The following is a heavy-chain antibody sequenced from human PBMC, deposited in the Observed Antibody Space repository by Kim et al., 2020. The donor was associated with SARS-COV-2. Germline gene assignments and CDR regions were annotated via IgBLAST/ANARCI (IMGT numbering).Heavy chain of an antibody. D-gene: IGHD3-22*01. J-gene: IGHJ4*02. CDR3: ARDFYYYDSSGYYD. CDR2: TYYRSKWYN. Sequence: SQTLSLTCAIFGDSVSSNSVAWNWIRQSPSRGLEWLGRTYYRSKWYNDYAPSVKSRITIDPDTSKNQFSLHLRSVTPEDTAIYYCARDFYYYDSSGYYDWGQGTLVTVSS. V-gene: IGHV6-1*01. CDR1: GDSVSSNSVA.